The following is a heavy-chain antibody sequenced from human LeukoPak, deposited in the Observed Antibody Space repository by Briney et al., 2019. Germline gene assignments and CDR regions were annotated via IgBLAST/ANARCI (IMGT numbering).Heavy chain of an antibody. J-gene: IGHJ4*02. D-gene: IGHD3-10*01. V-gene: IGHV3-53*01. Sequence: PGGSLRLSCAASGFTVSSNYMSWVRQAPGKGLEWVSVIYSGGSTYYADSVKGRFTISRDNSKNTLYLQMNSLRAEDTAVYYCASGLYGSGSYSFDYWGQGTLVTVSS. CDR1: GFTVSSNY. CDR3: ASGLYGSGSYSFDY. CDR2: IYSGGST.